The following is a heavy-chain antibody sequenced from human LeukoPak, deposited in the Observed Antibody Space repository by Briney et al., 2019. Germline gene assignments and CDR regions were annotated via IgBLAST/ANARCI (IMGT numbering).Heavy chain of an antibody. CDR1: GYTFTIYG. CDR3: ARRGSGSYRDYFDY. V-gene: IGHV1-18*01. J-gene: IGHJ4*02. Sequence: GASVKVSCKASGYTFTIYGISWVRQAPGQGLEWMGWISAYNGNTNYAQKLQGRVTITTDTSTSTAYMELRSLRSDDTAVYYCARRGSGSYRDYFDYWGQGTLVTVSS. CDR2: ISAYNGNT. D-gene: IGHD1-26*01.